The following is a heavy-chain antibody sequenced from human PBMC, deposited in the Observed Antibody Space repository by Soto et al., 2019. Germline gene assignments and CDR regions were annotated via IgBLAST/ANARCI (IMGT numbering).Heavy chain of an antibody. V-gene: IGHV3-33*01. J-gene: IGHJ3*02. CDR2: IWYDGSNK. CDR3: ARDPYYYDSSGYYRAWAFDI. CDR1: GFTFISYG. D-gene: IGHD3-22*01. Sequence: GGSLRLSCAASGFTFISYGMHWVRQAPGKGLEWVAVIWYDGSNKYYADSVKGRFTISRDNSKNTLYLQMNSLRAEDTAVYYCARDPYYYDSSGYYRAWAFDIWGQGTMVTV.